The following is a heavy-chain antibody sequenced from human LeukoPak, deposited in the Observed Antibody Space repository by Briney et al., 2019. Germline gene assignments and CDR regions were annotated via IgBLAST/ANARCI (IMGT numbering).Heavy chain of an antibody. CDR3: ARENHCSGGSCYWWFDP. Sequence: GSSVNVSCKASGGTFSRYAISWVRQVPGQGLEWMGGIISIFGTANYAQKFQGRVTIAADESMSTAYMELSSLRSEDTAVYYCARENHCSGGSCYWWFDPWGQGTLVTVSS. J-gene: IGHJ5*02. CDR1: GGTFSRYA. D-gene: IGHD2-15*01. CDR2: IISIFGTA. V-gene: IGHV1-69*01.